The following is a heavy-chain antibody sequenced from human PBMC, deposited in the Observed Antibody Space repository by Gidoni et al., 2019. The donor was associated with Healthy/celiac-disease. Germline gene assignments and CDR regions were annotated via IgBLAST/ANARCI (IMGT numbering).Heavy chain of an antibody. CDR2: IWDDGSNK. D-gene: IGHD3-16*01. Sequence: QVQLVESGGVVVQPGRSLRPSCAASGFTFSSYGMHWVRQAQGKGLEWVAVIWDDGSNKYYADSVKGRFTISRDNSKNTLYLKMNSLRAEDTAVYYCARAGGGWLTPLDVWGQGTTVTVSS. CDR3: ARAGGGWLTPLDV. CDR1: GFTFSSYG. V-gene: IGHV3-33*01. J-gene: IGHJ6*02.